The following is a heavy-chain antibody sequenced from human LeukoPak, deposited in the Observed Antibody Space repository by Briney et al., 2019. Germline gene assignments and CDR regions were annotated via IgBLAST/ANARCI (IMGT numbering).Heavy chain of an antibody. J-gene: IGHJ6*02. V-gene: IGHV3-33*01. Sequence: GGSLRLSCAASGVTFSAYGMHWVRQAPGKGLEWVAVIWYDGSNKHYADSVKGRFTISRDNSKNTLYLQMNSLRAEDTAVYYCARARKWATAAYYYYGMDVWGQGTTVTVSS. CDR3: ARARKWATAAYYYYGMDV. D-gene: IGHD1-14*01. CDR2: IWYDGSNK. CDR1: GVTFSAYG.